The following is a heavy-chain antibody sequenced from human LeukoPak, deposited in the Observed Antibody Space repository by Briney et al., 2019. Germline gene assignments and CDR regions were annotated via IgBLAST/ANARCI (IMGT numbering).Heavy chain of an antibody. J-gene: IGHJ5*02. CDR3: ARKRAYRSGGSRYSFWFDP. CDR2: INSDGSST. V-gene: IGHV3-74*01. Sequence: PGGSLRLSCAASGFTFSSYWMHWVRQAPGKGLVWVSRINSDGSSTSYADSGKGRFTISRDNVKNTLYLQMNSLRAEDKAVYYRARKRAYRSGGSRYSFWFDPWGQGTLVTVRS. D-gene: IGHD2-15*01. CDR1: GFTFSSYW.